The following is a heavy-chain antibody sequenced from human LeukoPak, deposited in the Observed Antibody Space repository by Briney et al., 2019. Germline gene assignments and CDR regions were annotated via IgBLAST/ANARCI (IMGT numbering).Heavy chain of an antibody. V-gene: IGHV3-30*04. J-gene: IGHJ4*02. D-gene: IGHD1-26*01. CDR1: GFTFSSYA. CDR3: AKGLGYYSDY. Sequence: PGRSLRLSCAASGFTFSSYAMHWVRQAPGTGLEWVAFIQFDGNGEYYADSVKGRFTISRDNSKNTLFLQMHSLRPEDTALYYCAKGLGYYSDYWGQGTLVTVSS. CDR2: IQFDGNGE.